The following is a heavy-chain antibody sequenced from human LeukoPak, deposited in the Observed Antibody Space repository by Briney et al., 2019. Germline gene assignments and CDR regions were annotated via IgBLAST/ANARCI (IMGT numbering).Heavy chain of an antibody. V-gene: IGHV3-48*03. CDR2: ISSSGSTI. D-gene: IGHD3-3*01. CDR1: GFTLSSYE. CDR3: ASGVTIFGVVRFDY. Sequence: GGSLRLSCAASGFTLSSYEMNWVRQAPGKGPEWVSYISSSGSTIYYADSVKGRFTISRYNAKNSLYLQMNSLRAEDTAVYYCASGVTIFGVVRFDYWGRGTPVTVSS. J-gene: IGHJ4*02.